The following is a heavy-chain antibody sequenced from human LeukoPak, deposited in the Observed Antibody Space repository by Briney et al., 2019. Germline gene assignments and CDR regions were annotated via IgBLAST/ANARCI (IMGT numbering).Heavy chain of an antibody. D-gene: IGHD1-1*01. CDR2: VDHTGST. CDR3: ARGRVSSSTWYSTYYYYFYMDV. CDR1: DDSITMHY. Sequence: SETLSLTCSVSDDSITMHYWTWIRQPPGKGLEWIGYVDHTGSTNFNPSLNGRVSISRDTTKNLFSLRLRSVTAADTAVYFCARGRVSSSTWYSTYYYYFYMDVWGKGTTVTVSS. J-gene: IGHJ6*03. V-gene: IGHV4-59*11.